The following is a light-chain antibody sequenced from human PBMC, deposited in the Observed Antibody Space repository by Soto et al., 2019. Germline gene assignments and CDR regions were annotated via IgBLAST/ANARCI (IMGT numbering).Light chain of an antibody. J-gene: IGKJ1*01. V-gene: IGKV1-39*01. CDR3: QQTYSTPRT. CDR1: QSINTF. Sequence: DIQMTQSPSSLSASLGDRVTITCRANQSINTFLNWYQQKPGKAPQLLIHGASRLQTGVPSSFSGGGSGTDFTLTISSLQPVDFATYYCQQTYSTPRTFGQGNTVETK. CDR2: GAS.